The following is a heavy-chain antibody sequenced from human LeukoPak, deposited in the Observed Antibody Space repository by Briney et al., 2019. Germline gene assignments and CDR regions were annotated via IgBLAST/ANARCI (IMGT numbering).Heavy chain of an antibody. D-gene: IGHD3-16*01. Sequence: GGSLRLSCAASGFTVSSNYMSWVRQAPGKGLEWVSGISWNSGSIGYADSVKGRFTISRDNAKNSLYLQMNSLRAEDTALYYCAKDIGGGLFDYRGQGTLVTVSS. CDR1: GFTVSSNY. J-gene: IGHJ4*02. V-gene: IGHV3-9*01. CDR3: AKDIGGGLFDY. CDR2: ISWNSGSI.